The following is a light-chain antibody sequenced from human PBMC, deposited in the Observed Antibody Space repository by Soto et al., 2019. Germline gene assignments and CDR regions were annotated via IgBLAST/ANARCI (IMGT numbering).Light chain of an antibody. CDR3: QQSYSTPLLT. CDR2: AAS. Sequence: DIQMTQSPSSLSASVGDRVTITCRASQSISSYLNWYQQKPGKAPKLLIYAASSLQSGVPSRFSGSGSVTDFTLTISSLQPEDFATYYCQQSYSTPLLTFGGETKVEIK. V-gene: IGKV1-39*01. J-gene: IGKJ4*01. CDR1: QSISSY.